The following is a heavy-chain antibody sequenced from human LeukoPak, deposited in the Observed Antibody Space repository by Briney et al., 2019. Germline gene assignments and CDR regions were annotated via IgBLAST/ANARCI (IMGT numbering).Heavy chain of an antibody. CDR2: ISQSGGTT. CDR1: GFSIRNYD. J-gene: IGHJ2*01. D-gene: IGHD3-16*02. Sequence: PGVSLRLSCTASGFSIRNYDMNWVPQSPGKGLEWVSTISQSGGTTYYAYSVKGRFTISRDNSKNTLYLQIDSLRVEDTAVYYCATKGDTVIVFRTWYFDLWGRGALVTVSS. CDR3: ATKGDTVIVFRTWYFDL. V-gene: IGHV3-23*01.